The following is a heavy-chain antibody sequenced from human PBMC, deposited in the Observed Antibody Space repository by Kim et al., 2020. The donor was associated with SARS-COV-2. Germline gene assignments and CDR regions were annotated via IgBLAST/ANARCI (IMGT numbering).Heavy chain of an antibody. Sequence: GGSLRLSCAASGFTFSSYGMHWVRQAPGKGLEWVAVIWYDGSNKYYADSVKGRFTISRDNSKNTLYLQMNSLRAEDTAVYYCARAVDNWNYVFKIWGQGTLVTVSS. CDR2: IWYDGSNK. V-gene: IGHV3-33*01. CDR1: GFTFSSYG. D-gene: IGHD1-7*01. CDR3: ARAVDNWNYVFKI. J-gene: IGHJ4*02.